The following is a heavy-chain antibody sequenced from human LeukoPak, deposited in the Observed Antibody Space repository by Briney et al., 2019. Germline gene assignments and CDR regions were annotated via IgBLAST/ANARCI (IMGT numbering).Heavy chain of an antibody. D-gene: IGHD6-19*01. V-gene: IGHV1-2*02. Sequence: ASVKVSCKASGYTFTGYYMHWVRQAPGQGLVWMGWINPNSGGTKYAQKFQGRFTMTRDTSISTAYMELSRLRSDDTAVFYCARDRAVAGTNLDAFDFWGQGTVVTVSS. CDR2: INPNSGGT. CDR3: ARDRAVAGTNLDAFDF. J-gene: IGHJ3*01. CDR1: GYTFTGYY.